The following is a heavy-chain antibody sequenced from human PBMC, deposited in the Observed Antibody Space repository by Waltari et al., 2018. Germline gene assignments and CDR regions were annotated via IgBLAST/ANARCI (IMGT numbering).Heavy chain of an antibody. Sequence: EVQLVESGVGLVQPVVSLRLSCAASGLISTSNWMHWVRQAPGKGRVWVSRINSDGSSTRYADSVKGRFTISRENAKNTVYLQMNSLRVEDTAVYYCARDLGADYAFDIWGQGTMVTVSS. CDR2: INSDGSST. V-gene: IGHV3-74*01. CDR1: GLISTSNW. D-gene: IGHD1-26*01. CDR3: ARDLGADYAFDI. J-gene: IGHJ3*02.